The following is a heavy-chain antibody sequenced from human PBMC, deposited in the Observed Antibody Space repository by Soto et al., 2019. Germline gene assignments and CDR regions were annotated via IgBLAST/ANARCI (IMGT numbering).Heavy chain of an antibody. Sequence: XGSLRLSCGASVFTFSSYAMNCVRQAPGKGLEWVSSVSANGRNTYYADSVKGRFTVSRDKSKNALFLQLDSLRVEDTAIYYCAGCASNQHMEHWGQGTLVTLSS. CDR2: VSANGRNT. CDR3: AGCASNQHMEH. D-gene: IGHD1-1*01. CDR1: VFTFSSYA. V-gene: IGHV3-23*01. J-gene: IGHJ1*01.